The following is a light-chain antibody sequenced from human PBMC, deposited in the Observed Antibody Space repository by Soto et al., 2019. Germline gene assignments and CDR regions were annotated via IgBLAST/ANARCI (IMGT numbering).Light chain of an antibody. V-gene: IGKV1-27*01. CDR3: HKYNSAPHT. J-gene: IGKJ2*01. CDR2: AAS. Sequence: DIQMTQSPSSLSASVVDRVTMTCRAIHGISNYLAWYQQKPGKVPKLLIYAASTLQSGVPSRFSGSGSGTDFTLTISSLQPEDVATYYCHKYNSAPHTFGQGTKLEIK. CDR1: HGISNY.